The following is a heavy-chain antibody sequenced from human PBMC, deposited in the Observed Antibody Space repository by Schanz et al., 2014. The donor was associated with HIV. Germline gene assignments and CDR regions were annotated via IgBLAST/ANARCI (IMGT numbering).Heavy chain of an antibody. J-gene: IGHJ6*02. Sequence: QVQLVESGGGVVQPGRSLRLSCAGSGFSFDTFGIHWVRQAPGKGLEWVSAISGGGAGTYYADSVKGRLTISRDNSKNTLYLQMKSLRPEDTAVYDCAKDRNHYDSRYRGKGNYYYYYGMDVWGQGTTVTVSS. CDR2: ISGGGAGT. D-gene: IGHD3-22*01. CDR3: AKDRNHYDSRYRGKGNYYYYYGMDV. CDR1: GFSFDTFG. V-gene: IGHV3-NL1*01.